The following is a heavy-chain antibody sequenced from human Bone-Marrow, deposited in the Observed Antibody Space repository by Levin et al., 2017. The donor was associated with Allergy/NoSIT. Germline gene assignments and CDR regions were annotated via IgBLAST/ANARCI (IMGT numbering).Heavy chain of an antibody. V-gene: IGHV3-49*03. CDR3: TRDHYDILTGYVIDF. CDR1: GFTFGDNA. CDR2: IRSKTYGGTT. D-gene: IGHD3-9*01. Sequence: GGSLRLSCTVSGFTFGDNAVSWFRQAPGKGLEWVGFIRSKTYGGTTEYAASVKGRFTISRDDSKSTAYLQMNSLKTEDTAVYYCTRDHYDILTGYVIDFWGQGTLVTVSS. J-gene: IGHJ4*02.